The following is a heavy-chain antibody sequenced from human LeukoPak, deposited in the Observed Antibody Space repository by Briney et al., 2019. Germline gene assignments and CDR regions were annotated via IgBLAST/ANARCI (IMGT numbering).Heavy chain of an antibody. J-gene: IGHJ4*02. CDR2: INPNSGGT. Sequence: GASVKVSCKTSGHTFTGYYIHWVRQAPGQGLEWMGWINPNSGGTNYAQNFQGRVTMTRDTSINTVYMELGRLRSDDTVVYYCARSPGLDTAVVNRLWGQGTLITVSS. D-gene: IGHD5-18*01. V-gene: IGHV1-2*02. CDR3: ARSPGLDTAVVNRL. CDR1: GHTFTGYY.